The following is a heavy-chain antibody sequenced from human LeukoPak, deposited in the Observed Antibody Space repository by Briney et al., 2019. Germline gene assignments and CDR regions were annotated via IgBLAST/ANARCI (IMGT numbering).Heavy chain of an antibody. CDR1: GGSFSGYY. J-gene: IGHJ4*02. V-gene: IGHV4-34*01. CDR3: ARETPRAYYFDY. CDR2: INHSGST. Sequence: PSETLSLTCAVYGGSFSGYYWSWIRQPPGKGLEWIGEINHSGSTNYNPSLKSRVTISVDTSKNQFSLKLSSVTAADTAVYYCARETPRAYYFDYWGQGTLVTVSS.